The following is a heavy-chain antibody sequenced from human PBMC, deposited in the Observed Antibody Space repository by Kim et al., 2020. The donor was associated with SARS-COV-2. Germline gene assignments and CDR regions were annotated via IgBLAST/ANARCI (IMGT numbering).Heavy chain of an antibody. CDR3: ARCGYCSGGSCYYWYFDL. D-gene: IGHD2-15*01. V-gene: IGHV3-11*03. Sequence: KGRFTISRDNAKNSLYLQMNSLRAEDTGVYYCARCGYCSGGSCYYWYFDLWGRSTLVTVSS. J-gene: IGHJ2*01.